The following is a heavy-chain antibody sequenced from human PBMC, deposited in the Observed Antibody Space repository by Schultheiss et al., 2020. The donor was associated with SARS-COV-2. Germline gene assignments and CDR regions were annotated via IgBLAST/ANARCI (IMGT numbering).Heavy chain of an antibody. CDR1: GFTVSSNY. J-gene: IGHJ4*02. D-gene: IGHD3-22*01. CDR2: ISSSGSTI. Sequence: GGSLRLSCAASGFTVSSNYMSWVRQAPGKGLEWVSYISSSGSTIYYADSVKGRFTISRDNSKNTLYLQMNSLRAEDTAVYYCARCTKDSSGYEVLLDYWGQGTLVTVSS. V-gene: IGHV3-48*01. CDR3: ARCTKDSSGYEVLLDY.